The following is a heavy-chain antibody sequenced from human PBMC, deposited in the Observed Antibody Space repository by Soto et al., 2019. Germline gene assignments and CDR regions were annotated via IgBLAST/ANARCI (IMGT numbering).Heavy chain of an antibody. CDR2: IYYSGNS. D-gene: IGHD3-10*01. J-gene: IGHJ4*02. V-gene: IGHV4-59*02. CDR1: GDSVSSSY. Sequence: PSETLSLTCTVSGDSVSSSYTYWIRQPPGKGLEWMGYIYYSGNSNYNPSLKSRVTMSVDTTKNQVSLKLSSATAADTAIYYCARAPYASGPTHVASWGQGALVTVSS. CDR3: ARAPYASGPTHVAS.